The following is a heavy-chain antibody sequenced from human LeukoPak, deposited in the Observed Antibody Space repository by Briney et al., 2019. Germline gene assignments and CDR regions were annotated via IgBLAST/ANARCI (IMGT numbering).Heavy chain of an antibody. Sequence: GGSLRLSCAASGFRFTSYWMTWVRQAPGRGLEWVGNIGQDGSVKNYADSVKGRFTISRDNAKNSVFLQMNSLRAEDTAFYYCGNQCSGGICPENWGRGTLVTVSS. D-gene: IGHD2-15*01. J-gene: IGHJ4*02. CDR2: IGQDGSVK. V-gene: IGHV3-7*01. CDR3: GNQCSGGICPEN. CDR1: GFRFTSYW.